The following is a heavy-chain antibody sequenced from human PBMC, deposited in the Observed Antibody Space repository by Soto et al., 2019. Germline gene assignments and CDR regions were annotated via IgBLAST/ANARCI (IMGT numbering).Heavy chain of an antibody. D-gene: IGHD2-15*01. CDR1: GFTFNGYA. CDR3: AKDPAAEFDY. CDR2: ISGSGGST. J-gene: IGHJ4*02. V-gene: IGHV3-23*01. Sequence: GGSLRLSCAASGFTFNGYAMGWVRQAPGKGLEWVSAISGSGGSTYYADSVKGRFTISRDNSKNTLYLQMNSLRAEDTVVYYCAKDPAAEFDYWGQGTLVTVSS.